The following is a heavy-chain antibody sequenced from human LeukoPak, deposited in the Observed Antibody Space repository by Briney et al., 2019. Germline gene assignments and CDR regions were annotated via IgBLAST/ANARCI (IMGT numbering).Heavy chain of an antibody. D-gene: IGHD3-10*01. Sequence: GRSLRLSCAASGFTFNDYSMHWVRQAPGKGLEWVSGISWNSGSIGYADSVKGRFSISRDNAKNSLYLQMDSLNPEDTAVYYCAKGLLWSEVYYYGMDVWGQGTTVTVSS. J-gene: IGHJ6*02. CDR1: GFTFNDYS. CDR3: AKGLLWSEVYYYGMDV. CDR2: ISWNSGSI. V-gene: IGHV3-9*01.